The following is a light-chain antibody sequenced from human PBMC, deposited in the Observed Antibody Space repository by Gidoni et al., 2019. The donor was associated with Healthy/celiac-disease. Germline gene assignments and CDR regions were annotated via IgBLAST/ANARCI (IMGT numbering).Light chain of an antibody. J-gene: IGLJ1*01. Sequence: QSALTQPASVSGSPGQSLTISCTGTSSDVGGYNYVSWYQQHPGKAPNLMIYDVSNRPSGVSNRFSGSKSGNTASLTISGLQAEDEADYYCSSYTSSSTLGYVFGTGTKVTVL. V-gene: IGLV2-14*01. CDR2: DVS. CDR1: SSDVGGYNY. CDR3: SSYTSSSTLGYV.